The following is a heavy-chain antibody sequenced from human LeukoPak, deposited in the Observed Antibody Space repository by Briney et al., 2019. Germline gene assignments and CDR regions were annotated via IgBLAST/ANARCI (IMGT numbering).Heavy chain of an antibody. CDR2: INSDGSST. J-gene: IGHJ4*02. Sequence: GGSLRLSCAASGFTFSNYWMHWVRQAPGKGLVWVSRINSDGSSTTSADSVKGRFTISRDNAKNTLYLQMNSLRAEDTAVYYCTSPGYNSSWYVGGRDYWGQGTLVTVSS. CDR3: TSPGYNSSWYVGGRDY. V-gene: IGHV3-74*01. D-gene: IGHD6-13*01. CDR1: GFTFSNYW.